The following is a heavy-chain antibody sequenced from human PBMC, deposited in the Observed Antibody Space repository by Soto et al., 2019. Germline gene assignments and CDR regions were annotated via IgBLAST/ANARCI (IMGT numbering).Heavy chain of an antibody. CDR3: AKSSSGLRDYFDS. CDR2: TSYDGLNT. D-gene: IGHD3-10*01. Sequence: QLQLVESGGGVVQPGGSLRLSCAASGFTLSSFAMHWVRQAPGKGLEWVATTSYDGLNTFYGESVRGRFSISRDPSRNTLVLQMDSLKTEDTAVYFCAKSSSGLRDYFDSWGRGTLVTVSS. V-gene: IGHV3-30-3*02. J-gene: IGHJ4*02. CDR1: GFTLSSFA.